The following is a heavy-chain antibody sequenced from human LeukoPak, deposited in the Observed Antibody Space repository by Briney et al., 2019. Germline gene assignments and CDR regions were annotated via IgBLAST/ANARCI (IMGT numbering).Heavy chain of an antibody. V-gene: IGHV3-48*02. D-gene: IGHD4-17*01. CDR2: ISSSSSTI. CDR3: ARAAVTTGHAFDI. CDR1: GFTFSSYS. J-gene: IGHJ3*02. Sequence: GGSLRLSCAASGFTFSSYSMSWVRQTPGKGLEWVSYISSSSSTIYYADSVKGRFTISRDNAKNSLYLQMNSLRDEDTAVYYCARAAVTTGHAFDIWGQGTMVTVSS.